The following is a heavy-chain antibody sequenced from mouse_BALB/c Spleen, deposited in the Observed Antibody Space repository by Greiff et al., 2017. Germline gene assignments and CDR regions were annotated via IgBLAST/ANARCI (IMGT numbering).Heavy chain of an antibody. J-gene: IGHJ2*01. D-gene: IGHD2-3*01. CDR3: ARPIYDGYHYFDY. V-gene: IGHV5-6-5*01. Sequence: EVMLVESGGGLVKPGGSLKLSCAASGFTFSSYAMSWVRQTPEKRLEWVASISSGGSTYYPDSVKGRFTISRDNARNILYLQMSSLRSEDTAMYYCARPIYDGYHYFDYWGQGTTLTVSS. CDR2: ISSGGST. CDR1: GFTFSSYA.